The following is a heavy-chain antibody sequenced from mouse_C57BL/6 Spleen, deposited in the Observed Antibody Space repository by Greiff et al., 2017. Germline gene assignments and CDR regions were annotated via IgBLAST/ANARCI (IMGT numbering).Heavy chain of an antibody. CDR1: GYAFSSSW. CDR2: IYPGDGDT. V-gene: IGHV1-82*01. J-gene: IGHJ4*01. D-gene: IGHD4-1*01. Sequence: VQLQQSGPELVKPGASVKISCKASGYAFSSSWMNWVKQRPGKGLEWIGRIYPGDGDTNYNGKFKGKATLTADKSSSTAYMQLSSLTSEDSAVYFCARNLGMGYWGQGTSVTVSS. CDR3: ARNLGMGY.